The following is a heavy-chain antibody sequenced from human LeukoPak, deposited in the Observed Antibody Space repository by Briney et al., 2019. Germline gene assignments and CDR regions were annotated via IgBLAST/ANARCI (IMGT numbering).Heavy chain of an antibody. CDR2: IHYSGSA. J-gene: IGHJ3*02. D-gene: IGHD3-22*01. V-gene: IGHV4-59*12. Sequence: PSETLSLTCTVSGGPIRTYQWSWIRQPPGKGLEWIGNIHYSGSANYNPSLKSRVTISVDTSKNQFSLKLSSVTAADTAVYYCARRSYYDSSGYYPIGAFDIWGQGTMVTVSS. CDR3: ARRSYYDSSGYYPIGAFDI. CDR1: GGPIRTYQ.